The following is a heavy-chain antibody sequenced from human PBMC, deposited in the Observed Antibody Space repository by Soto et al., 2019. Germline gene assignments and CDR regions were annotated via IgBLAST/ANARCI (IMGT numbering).Heavy chain of an antibody. CDR2: MNPNSGNT. V-gene: IGHV1-8*01. Sequence: ASVKVSCKASGYTFTSYDINWVRQATGQGLEWMGWMNPNSGNTGYAQKFQGRVTMTRNTSISAAYMELSSLRSEDTAVYYCARISGVATAGYYYYGMDVWGQGTTVTVSS. J-gene: IGHJ6*02. CDR3: ARISGVATAGYYYYGMDV. D-gene: IGHD5-12*01. CDR1: GYTFTSYD.